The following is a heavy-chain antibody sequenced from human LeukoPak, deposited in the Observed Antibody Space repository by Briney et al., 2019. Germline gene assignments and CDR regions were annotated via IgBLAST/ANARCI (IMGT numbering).Heavy chain of an antibody. CDR3: ARRSYRNEMKVGYSRTYWPYYFDY. V-gene: IGHV4-34*01. CDR2: INHSGST. J-gene: IGHJ4*02. Sequence: PSETLSLTCAVYGGSFSGYYWSWIRQPPGKGLEWIGEINHSGSTNYNPSLKSRVTISVDTSKNQFSLKLSSVTAADTAVYYCARRSYRNEMKVGYSRTYWPYYFDYWGQGTLVTVSS. CDR1: GGSFSGYY. D-gene: IGHD6-13*01.